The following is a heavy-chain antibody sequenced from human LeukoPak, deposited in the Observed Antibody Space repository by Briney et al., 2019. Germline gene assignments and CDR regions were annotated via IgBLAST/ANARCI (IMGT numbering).Heavy chain of an antibody. CDR1: GGTFSSYA. CDR3: AREDCGGDCYSRDYYYYGMDV. CDR2: IIPIFGIA. V-gene: IGHV1-69*04. Sequence: ASVTVSCKASGGTFSSYAISWVRQAPGQGLEWMGRIIPIFGIANYAQKFQGRVTITADKSTSTAYMELSSLRSEDTAVYYCAREDCGGDCYSRDYYYYGMDVWGQGTTVTVS. J-gene: IGHJ6*02. D-gene: IGHD2-21*02.